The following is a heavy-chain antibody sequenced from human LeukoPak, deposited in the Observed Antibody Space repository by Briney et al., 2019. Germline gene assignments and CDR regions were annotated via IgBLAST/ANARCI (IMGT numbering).Heavy chain of an antibody. J-gene: IGHJ4*02. CDR1: GFTFSSYG. Sequence: GGSLRLSCAASGFTFSSYGMHWVRQAPGKGLEWVAFIRYDGSNKYYADSVKGRFTISRDNSKNTLYLQMNSLRAEDTAVYYCAKEGIYGGYSYYFDYWGQGTLVTVSS. D-gene: IGHD5-18*01. CDR3: AKEGIYGGYSYYFDY. V-gene: IGHV3-30*02. CDR2: IRYDGSNK.